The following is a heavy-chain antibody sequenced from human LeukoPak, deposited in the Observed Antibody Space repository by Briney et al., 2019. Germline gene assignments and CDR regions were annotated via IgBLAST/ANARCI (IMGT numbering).Heavy chain of an antibody. CDR3: ARDGDY. J-gene: IGHJ4*02. Sequence: TWGYLRLYCAAYGFTFSRYWMSWLRQAPGKGLEWVANIKQDGSEKYYVESVKGRFTISRDNAKNSLYLQMNSLRAEDTAVYSCARDGDYWGQGTLVTVSS. CDR2: IKQDGSEK. CDR1: GFTFSRYW. V-gene: IGHV3-7*03.